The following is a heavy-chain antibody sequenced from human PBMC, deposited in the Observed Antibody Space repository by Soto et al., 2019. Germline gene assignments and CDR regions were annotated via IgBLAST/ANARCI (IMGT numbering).Heavy chain of an antibody. V-gene: IGHV1-2*04. CDR2: INPNSGGT. CDR3: ARVRGTYIADGYYYYMDV. Sequence: ASVKVSCKASGYTFIGYYIHWVRQAPGQGLEWMGWINPNSGGTNYAQKFQGWVTMTRDTSISTAYMELSRLRSDDTAVYYCARVRGTYIADGYYYYMDVWGKGTTVTVSS. CDR1: GYTFIGYY. J-gene: IGHJ6*03. D-gene: IGHD6-13*01.